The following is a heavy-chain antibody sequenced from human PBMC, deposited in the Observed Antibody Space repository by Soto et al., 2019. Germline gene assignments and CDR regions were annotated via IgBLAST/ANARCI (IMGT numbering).Heavy chain of an antibody. CDR1: AFTFSSFG. CDR2: ISYDGTEE. D-gene: IGHD3-3*02. Sequence: SGRCLRLSCAPSAFTFSSFGMHWVRQAPGKGLEWVAVISYDGTEEKYADSVKGRATVSRDNSKNTVYLQMNRLRGDDSAIYYCAKGRFDVVTISPFDRWGQGTLVTVSS. J-gene: IGHJ4*01. V-gene: IGHV3-30*18. CDR3: AKGRFDVVTISPFDR.